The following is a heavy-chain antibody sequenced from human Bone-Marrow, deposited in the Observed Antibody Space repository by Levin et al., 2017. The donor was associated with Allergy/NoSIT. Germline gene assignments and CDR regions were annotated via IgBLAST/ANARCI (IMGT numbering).Heavy chain of an antibody. CDR2: ISWNSGTI. Sequence: QAGGSLRLSCAASGFTVGDFDDYAMHWVRQRPGKGLEWVSLISWNSGTIAYADSVKGRFTISRDNAKKSLYLQMNSLRTDDTGLYYCVKDRNALTPRGMDVWGPGTTVTVSS. J-gene: IGHJ6*02. V-gene: IGHV3-9*01. CDR1: GFTVGDFDDYA. CDR3: VKDRNALTPRGMDV.